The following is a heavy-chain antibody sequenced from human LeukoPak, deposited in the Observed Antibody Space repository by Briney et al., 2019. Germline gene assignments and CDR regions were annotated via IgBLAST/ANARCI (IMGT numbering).Heavy chain of an antibody. CDR1: GGSFSDYF. CDR2: INHGGGT. CDR3: ATSGNYDYVWGRHYFDY. J-gene: IGHJ4*02. D-gene: IGHD3-16*01. V-gene: IGHV4-34*01. Sequence: PSETLSLTCAVHGGSFSDYFWNWIRQPPGKGLEWIGEINHGGGTRYNPSLKSRVTISVDTSKNQFSLKLSSVTAADTAVYYCATSGNYDYVWGRHYFDYWGQGTLVTVSS.